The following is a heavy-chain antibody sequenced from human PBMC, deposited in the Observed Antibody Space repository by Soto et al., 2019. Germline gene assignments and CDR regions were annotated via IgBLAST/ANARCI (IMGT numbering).Heavy chain of an antibody. Sequence: EVQLLESGGGLVQPGGSLRLSCAASGFTFSSFAMTWVRQAPGKGLEWVSAISGSSGHTYYADSVKGRFTISRDNSKTTLYLQMDSLSAEDTAVYYCAKGRPEYIWGSYLGYCDYWGQGSLVNVSS. V-gene: IGHV3-23*01. CDR3: AKGRPEYIWGSYLGYCDY. CDR2: ISGSSGHT. J-gene: IGHJ4*02. CDR1: GFTFSSFA. D-gene: IGHD3-16*02.